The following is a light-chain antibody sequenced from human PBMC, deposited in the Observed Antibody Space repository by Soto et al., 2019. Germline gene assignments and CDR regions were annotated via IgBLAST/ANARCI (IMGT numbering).Light chain of an antibody. CDR1: QGIRND. CDR3: LQDSNYPWT. Sequence: AIQMTQSPSSLSASVGDRVTITCRASQGIRNDLGWYQQKPGKAPKLLIYAASNLQIGVPSRFSGSGSGTDFTLSISSLQPEDFETYYCLQDSNYPWTFGQGTKVEIQ. CDR2: AAS. J-gene: IGKJ1*01. V-gene: IGKV1-6*01.